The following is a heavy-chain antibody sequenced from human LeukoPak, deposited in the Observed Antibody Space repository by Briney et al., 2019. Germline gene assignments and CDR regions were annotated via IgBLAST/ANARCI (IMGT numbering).Heavy chain of an antibody. CDR1: GFTFSSYG. CDR2: IWHDGSNK. J-gene: IGHJ6*02. Sequence: GGSLRLSCAASGFTFSSYGMHWVRQAPGKGLEWVAVIWHDGSNKYYAASVKGRFTISRDNSKNTLYLQMNSLRAEDTAVYYCARERVTGTSYYYYYGMDVWGQGTTVTVSS. CDR3: ARERVTGTSYYYYYGMDV. V-gene: IGHV3-33*01. D-gene: IGHD6-19*01.